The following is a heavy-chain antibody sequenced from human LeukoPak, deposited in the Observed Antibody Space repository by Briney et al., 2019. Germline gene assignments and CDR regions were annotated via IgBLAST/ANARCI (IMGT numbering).Heavy chain of an antibody. Sequence: SETLSLTCAVYGGSFSGYYWSWIRQPPGKGLEWIGEINHSGSTNYNPSLKSRVTISVDTSKNQFSLKLSSVTAADTAVYYCAREPGTSYCSGGSCYRGWFDLWGQGTLVTVSS. D-gene: IGHD2-15*01. CDR1: GGSFSGYY. J-gene: IGHJ5*02. CDR3: AREPGTSYCSGGSCYRGWFDL. V-gene: IGHV4-34*01. CDR2: INHSGST.